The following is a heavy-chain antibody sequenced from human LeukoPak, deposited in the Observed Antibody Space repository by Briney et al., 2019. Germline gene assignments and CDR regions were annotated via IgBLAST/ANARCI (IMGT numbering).Heavy chain of an antibody. CDR3: ARHSDYYDSSGYPDAFDI. Sequence: SETLSLTCTVSGGSISSYYWSWIRRPPGKGLEWIGYIYYSGSTNYNPSLKSRVTISVDTSKNQFSLKLSSVTAADTAVYYCARHSDYYDSSGYPDAFDIWGQGTMVTVSS. V-gene: IGHV4-59*08. J-gene: IGHJ3*02. CDR1: GGSISSYY. D-gene: IGHD3-22*01. CDR2: IYYSGST.